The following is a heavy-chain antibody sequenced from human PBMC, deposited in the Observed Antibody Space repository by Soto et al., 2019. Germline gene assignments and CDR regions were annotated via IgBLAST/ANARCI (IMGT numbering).Heavy chain of an antibody. D-gene: IGHD3-22*01. CDR2: INAGNGNT. V-gene: IGHV1-3*01. CDR1: GYTFTGYY. Sequence: ASVKVSCQASGYTFTGYYMHWVRQAPGQRLEWMGWINAGNGNTKYSQKFRGRVTITRDTSASTAYMELSSLRSEDTAVYYCAREASYYDSSGSLVPYYYYGMDDWGQGTTVTAP. J-gene: IGHJ6*02. CDR3: AREASYYDSSGSLVPYYYYGMDD.